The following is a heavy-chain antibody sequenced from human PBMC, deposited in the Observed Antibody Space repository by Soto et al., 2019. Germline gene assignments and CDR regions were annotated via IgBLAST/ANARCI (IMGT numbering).Heavy chain of an antibody. V-gene: IGHV6-1*01. Sequence: SQTLSLTCAISGDSVSSNTAAWNWVRSSPSRGLEWLGRTYYRSNWRHDYAVSVKSRITVNPDTSKNHFSLQLNSVTPDDTAVYYCARGVAGSGFDLWGQGTLVTVSS. D-gene: IGHD6-19*01. CDR2: TYYRSNWRH. CDR1: GDSVSSNTAA. CDR3: ARGVAGSGFDL. J-gene: IGHJ4*02.